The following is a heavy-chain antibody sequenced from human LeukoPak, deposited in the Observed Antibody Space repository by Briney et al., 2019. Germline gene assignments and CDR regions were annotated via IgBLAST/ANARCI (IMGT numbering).Heavy chain of an antibody. Sequence: ASVKVSCKASGGTFSSYAIGWVRQAPGQGLEWMGGIIPIFGTANYAQKFQGRVTITADESTSTAYMELSSLRSEDTAVYYCARGPPTVPGWFDPWGQGTLVTVSS. J-gene: IGHJ5*02. D-gene: IGHD4-17*01. V-gene: IGHV1-69*13. CDR1: GGTFSSYA. CDR2: IIPIFGTA. CDR3: ARGPPTVPGWFDP.